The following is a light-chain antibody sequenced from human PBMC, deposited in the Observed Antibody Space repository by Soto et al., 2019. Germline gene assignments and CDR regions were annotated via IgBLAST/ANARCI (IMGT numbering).Light chain of an antibody. CDR3: GQRYNTPLS. CDR2: AAS. J-gene: IGKJ4*01. Sequence: QITGARCSISTTVEDRVTITCRASQSIRNYLNWYQQRPGKAPKLLSFAASSLQSGVPSRFSGSGSGTDFTLTISSLQSEDFATYYCGQRYNTPLSFGGGIKV. CDR1: QSIRNY. V-gene: IGKV1-39*01.